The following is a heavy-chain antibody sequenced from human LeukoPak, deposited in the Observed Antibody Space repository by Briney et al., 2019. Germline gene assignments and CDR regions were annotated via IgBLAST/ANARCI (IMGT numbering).Heavy chain of an antibody. D-gene: IGHD4-17*01. V-gene: IGHV3-23*01. Sequence: GGSLRLSCAASGFTFSSYSMNWVRQAPGKGLEWVSAISGSGGSTYYADSVKGRFTISRDNSKNTLYLQMNSLRAEDTAVYYCAKGLDTVTTRWFDPWGQGTLVTVSS. CDR1: GFTFSSYS. CDR2: ISGSGGST. J-gene: IGHJ5*02. CDR3: AKGLDTVTTRWFDP.